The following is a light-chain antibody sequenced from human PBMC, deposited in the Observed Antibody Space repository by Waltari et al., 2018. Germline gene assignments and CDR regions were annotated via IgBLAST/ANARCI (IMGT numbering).Light chain of an antibody. CDR2: GAS. Sequence: DIVLTLSPGTLSLSPGERASLSCRASQSISSNYLAWYQQKPGQAPRLLIYGASSRATGIPDRFSGSGSGTDFTLTISTLEPEDFAVYYCQQCGSSPPFTFGPGTKVDIK. CDR1: QSISSNY. J-gene: IGKJ3*01. CDR3: QQCGSSPPFT. V-gene: IGKV3-20*01.